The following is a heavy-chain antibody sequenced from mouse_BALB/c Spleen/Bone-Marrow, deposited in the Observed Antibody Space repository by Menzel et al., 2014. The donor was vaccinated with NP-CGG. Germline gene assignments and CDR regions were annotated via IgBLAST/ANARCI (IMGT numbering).Heavy chain of an antibody. Sequence: VQLQQSGAELVKPAASVKLSCKASGYTFTSYWMHWVKQRPGQGLEWTGEINPSNGRTNYNEKFKSKATLTVDKSSSTAYIQLSSLKSEDSAVYYCERRGAGYYAMDYWAQGTSVTVSS. J-gene: IGHJ4*01. CDR2: INPSNGRT. CDR3: ERRGAGYYAMDY. V-gene: IGHV1S81*02. CDR1: GYTFTSYW.